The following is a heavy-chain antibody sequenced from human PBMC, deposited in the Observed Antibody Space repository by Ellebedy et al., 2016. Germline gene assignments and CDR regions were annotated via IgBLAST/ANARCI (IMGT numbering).Heavy chain of an antibody. D-gene: IGHD2-15*01. J-gene: IGHJ4*02. CDR3: ARWWSMDY. Sequence: ASVKVSCXASGGTFSSYAISWVRQAPGQGLEWMGWISAYNGNTNYAQKLQGRVTMTTDTSTSTAYMELRSLRSDDTAVYYCARWWSMDYWGQGTLVTVSS. CDR2: ISAYNGNT. CDR1: GGTFSSYA. V-gene: IGHV1-18*01.